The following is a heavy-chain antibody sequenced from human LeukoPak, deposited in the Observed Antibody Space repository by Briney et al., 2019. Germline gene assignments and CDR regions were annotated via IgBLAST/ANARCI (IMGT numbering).Heavy chain of an antibody. J-gene: IGHJ4*02. CDR2: ISAYNGNT. Sequence: ASVKVSSKASGYTFTGYYMHWVRQAPGQGLEWMGWISAYNGNTNYAQKLQGRVTMTTDTSTSTAYMELRSLRSDDTAVYYCARDRIAAAGTIDYWGQGTLVTVSS. CDR3: ARDRIAAAGTIDY. V-gene: IGHV1-18*04. D-gene: IGHD6-13*01. CDR1: GYTFTGYY.